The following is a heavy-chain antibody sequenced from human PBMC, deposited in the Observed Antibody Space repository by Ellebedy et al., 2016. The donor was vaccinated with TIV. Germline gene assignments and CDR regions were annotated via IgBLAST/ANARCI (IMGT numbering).Heavy chain of an antibody. V-gene: IGHV3-7*01. J-gene: IGHJ3*02. CDR1: RFSFSSYW. CDR3: ASDGSYGDYRSPTHAFVM. CDR2: INQDGSQK. Sequence: GESLKISCAASRFSFSSYWMSWVRQAPGEGLEWVANINQDGSQKYYVDSVKGRFTISRDNAQTSLYLQMHSLGADDTAMYYCASDGSYGDYRSPTHAFVMWGQGTMVSVSS. D-gene: IGHD4-17*01.